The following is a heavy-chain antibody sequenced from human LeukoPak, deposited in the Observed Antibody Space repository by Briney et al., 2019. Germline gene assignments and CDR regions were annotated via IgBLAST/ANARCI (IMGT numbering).Heavy chain of an antibody. J-gene: IGHJ4*02. D-gene: IGHD2-2*01. CDR3: AKDNIDILVVPDAYFDY. Sequence: GGSLRLSCAASGFTFSSYEMNWVRQAPGKGLEWVSSISGSGGSTYYADYVKGRITISRDNSKNTLYLQMNSLRADDTAVYYCAKDNIDILVVPDAYFDYWGQGTLVTVSS. CDR2: ISGSGGST. V-gene: IGHV3-23*01. CDR1: GFTFSSYE.